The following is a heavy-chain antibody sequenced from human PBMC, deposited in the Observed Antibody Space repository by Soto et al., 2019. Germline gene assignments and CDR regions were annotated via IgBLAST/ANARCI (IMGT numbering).Heavy chain of an antibody. CDR2: ISWNSGSI. Sequence: EVQLVESGGGLVQPGRSLRLSCAASGFTFDDYAMHWVRHAPGKGLEWVSGISWNSGSIGYADSVKGRFTISRDNAKNSLYLQMNSLRAEDTALYYCAKAQEAAAGADFDYWGQGTLVTVSS. CDR3: AKAQEAAAGADFDY. CDR1: GFTFDDYA. D-gene: IGHD6-13*01. V-gene: IGHV3-9*01. J-gene: IGHJ4*02.